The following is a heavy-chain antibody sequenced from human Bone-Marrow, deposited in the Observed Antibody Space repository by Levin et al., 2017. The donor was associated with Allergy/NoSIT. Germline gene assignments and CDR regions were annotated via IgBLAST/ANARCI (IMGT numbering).Heavy chain of an antibody. CDR2: IYSGGSK. CDR1: GFTVRSHY. Sequence: SGGSLRLSCTASGFTVRSHYMSWVRQAPGKGLEWVSLIYSGGSKYYADSVKGRFTLSRDDSKNTLFLQINSLRPDDTAVYYCARTHYDILTSYMDVWGKGTTVTVSS. J-gene: IGHJ6*03. D-gene: IGHD3-9*01. CDR3: ARTHYDILTSYMDV. V-gene: IGHV3-66*02.